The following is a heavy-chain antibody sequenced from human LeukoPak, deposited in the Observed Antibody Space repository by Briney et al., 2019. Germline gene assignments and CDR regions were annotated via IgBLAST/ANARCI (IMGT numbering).Heavy chain of an antibody. D-gene: IGHD3-9*01. Sequence: PGGSLRLSCAASGFTFSSYAMSWVRQAPGKGLEWVSAISGSSGSTYYADSVKGRFTISRDNSKNTLYLQMNSLRAEDTAVYYCATRTSYDILTGLFPLIMYYFDYWGQGTLVTVSS. CDR1: GFTFSSYA. CDR3: ATRTSYDILTGLFPLIMYYFDY. CDR2: ISGSSGST. V-gene: IGHV3-23*01. J-gene: IGHJ4*02.